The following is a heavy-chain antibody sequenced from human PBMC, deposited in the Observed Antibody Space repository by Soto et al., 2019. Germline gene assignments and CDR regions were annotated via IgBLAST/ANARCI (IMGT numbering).Heavy chain of an antibody. D-gene: IGHD6-19*01. J-gene: IGHJ6*02. CDR2: ISTYNGNT. V-gene: IGHV1-18*04. CDR1: GYSFSDYG. Sequence: QVQLVQSGAEVKKPGASLKVSCQASGYSFSDYGIAWVRQVPGQGLAWVGWISTYNGNTNYAQKFQGRVTMTTDTSANTAYMELRSLRSDDTAMYYCARYGYSSGWYLGTGMDVWGQGTPVTVSS. CDR3: ARYGYSSGWYLGTGMDV.